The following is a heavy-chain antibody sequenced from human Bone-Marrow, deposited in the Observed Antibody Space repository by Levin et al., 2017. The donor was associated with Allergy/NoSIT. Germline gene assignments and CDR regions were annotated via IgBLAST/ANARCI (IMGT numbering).Heavy chain of an antibody. V-gene: IGHV2-5*02. J-gene: IGHJ3*01. Sequence: SGPTLVKPTQTLTLTCTFSGFSLSTDGVGVGWVRQPPGKALEWLALIYWDDDKRYSPSLGSRLTITKDTSKNQVVLTMSNMDPVDTGTYYCAQTGVLSFTFDFWGQGTMVTVSS. D-gene: IGHD1-14*01. CDR2: IYWDDDK. CDR1: GFSLSTDGVG. CDR3: AQTGVLSFTFDF.